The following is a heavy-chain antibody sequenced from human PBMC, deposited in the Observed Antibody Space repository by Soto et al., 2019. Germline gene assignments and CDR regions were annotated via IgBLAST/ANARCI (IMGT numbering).Heavy chain of an antibody. J-gene: IGHJ5*02. Sequence: SVKVSCKASGGTFSSYAISWVRQAPGQGPEWMGGIIPIFGTANYAQKFQGRVTITADESTSTAYMELSSLRSEDTAVYYCASQKYENNWFDPWGQGTLVTVSS. CDR3: ASQKYENNWFDP. V-gene: IGHV1-69*13. CDR2: IIPIFGTA. D-gene: IGHD3-16*01. CDR1: GGTFSSYA.